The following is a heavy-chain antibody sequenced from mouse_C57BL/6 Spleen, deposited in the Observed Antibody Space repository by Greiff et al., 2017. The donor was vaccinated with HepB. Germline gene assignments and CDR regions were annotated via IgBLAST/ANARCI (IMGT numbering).Heavy chain of an antibody. CDR2: ISSGGDYI. CDR3: TRRGDGRSPYWYFDV. D-gene: IGHD1-1*01. J-gene: IGHJ1*03. Sequence: EVKLMESGEGLVKPGGSLKLSCAASGFTFSSYAMSWVRQTPEKRLEWVAYISSGGDYIYYADTVKGRFTISRDNARNTLYLQMSSLKSEDTAMYYCTRRGDGRSPYWYFDVWGTGTTVTVSS. V-gene: IGHV5-9-1*02. CDR1: GFTFSSYA.